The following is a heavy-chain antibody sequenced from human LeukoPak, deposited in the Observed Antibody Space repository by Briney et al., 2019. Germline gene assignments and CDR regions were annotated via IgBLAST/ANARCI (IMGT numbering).Heavy chain of an antibody. J-gene: IGHJ4*02. CDR1: GGSISSSSYY. CDR2: IYYSGST. D-gene: IGHD3-22*01. CDR3: ARGGLYYDSSGNLDY. Sequence: SETLSLTRTVSGGSISSSSYYWGWIRQPPGKGLEWIGSIYYSGSTYYNPSLKSRVTISVDTSKNHFSLKLSSVTAADTAVYYCARGGLYYDSSGNLDYWGQGTLVTVSS. V-gene: IGHV4-39*02.